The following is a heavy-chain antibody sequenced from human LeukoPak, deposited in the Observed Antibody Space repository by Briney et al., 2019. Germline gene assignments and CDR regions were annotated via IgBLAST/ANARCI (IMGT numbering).Heavy chain of an antibody. CDR2: ISYDGSNK. V-gene: IGHV3-30-3*01. Sequence: PGRSLRLSCAASGFTFSSYAMHWVRQAPGKGLEWVAVISYDGSNKYYADSVKGRFTISRDNSKNTLYRQMNRLRPEDTAVYYCARDWEDGGQGTLVTVSS. CDR1: GFTFSSYA. D-gene: IGHD1-26*01. CDR3: ARDWED. J-gene: IGHJ4*02.